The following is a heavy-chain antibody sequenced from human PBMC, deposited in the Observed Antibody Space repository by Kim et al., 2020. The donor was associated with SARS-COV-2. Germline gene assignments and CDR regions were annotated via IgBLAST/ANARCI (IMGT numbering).Heavy chain of an antibody. Sequence: GGSLRLSCTASGFTFGDYAMSWVRQAPGKGLEWVGFIRSKAYGGTTEYAASVKGRFTISRDDSKSIAYLQMNSLKTEDTAVYYCTRDWRWLQLSRKEEPYYYYGMDVWGQGTTVTVSS. CDR2: IRSKAYGGTT. CDR3: TRDWRWLQLSRKEEPYYYYGMDV. CDR1: GFTFGDYA. D-gene: IGHD5-12*01. J-gene: IGHJ6*02. V-gene: IGHV3-49*04.